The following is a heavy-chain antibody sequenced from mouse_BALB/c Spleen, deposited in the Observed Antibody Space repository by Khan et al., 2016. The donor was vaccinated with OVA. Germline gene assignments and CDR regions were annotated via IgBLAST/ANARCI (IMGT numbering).Heavy chain of an antibody. CDR1: GYTFTSYV. CDR3: APVGSYYVSFVP. V-gene: IGHV1S136*01. Sequence: EVKLQESGPEVVKPGASVKMSCKASGYTFTSYVMHWVKQKPGQGIEWIGYIYPFNDATKFNEKFNGKATLTSDKSSRTAYMELSNLTSEDSAVYYLAPVGSYYVSFVPWGQGTLVTVSA. D-gene: IGHD1-1*01. J-gene: IGHJ3*01. CDR2: IYPFNDAT.